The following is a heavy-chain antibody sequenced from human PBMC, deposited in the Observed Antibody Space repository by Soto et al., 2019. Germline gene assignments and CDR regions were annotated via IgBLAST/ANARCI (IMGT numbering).Heavy chain of an antibody. D-gene: IGHD3-10*01. V-gene: IGHV3-48*02. Sequence: GGSLRLSCAASGFTFSSHAMNWVRQAPGKGLEWVSFISSTSSTRNYADSVKGRFTISRDNAKNSLYLQMSSLRDEDTAVYYCARRITMVRGPYYYYGLDVWGQGTTVTVSS. CDR3: ARRITMVRGPYYYYGLDV. CDR1: GFTFSSHA. J-gene: IGHJ6*02. CDR2: ISSTSSTR.